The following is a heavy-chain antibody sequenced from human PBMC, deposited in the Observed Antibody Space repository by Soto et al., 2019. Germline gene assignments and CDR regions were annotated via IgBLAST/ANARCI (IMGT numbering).Heavy chain of an antibody. CDR1: GVSLSGHY. Sequence: SETLSLTCGVSGVSLSGHYWGWIRQPPGKGLEWIGSIYYSGSTYYNPSLKSRVTISVDTSKNQFSLKLSSVTAADTAVYYCVLAAAGTRPFDYWGQGTLVTVSS. CDR2: IYYSGST. D-gene: IGHD6-13*01. V-gene: IGHV4-39*01. J-gene: IGHJ4*02. CDR3: VLAAAGTRPFDY.